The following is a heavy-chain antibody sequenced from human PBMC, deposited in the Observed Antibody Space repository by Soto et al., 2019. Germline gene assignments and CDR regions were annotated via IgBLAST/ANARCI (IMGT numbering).Heavy chain of an antibody. CDR1: GGSISSGDYY. V-gene: IGHV4-30-4*01. CDR2: IYYSGST. D-gene: IGHD6-6*01. J-gene: IGHJ5*02. Sequence: TLSLTGTVSGGSISSGDYYWRWIRQPPGKGLEWIGYIYYSGSTYYNPSLKSRVTISVDTSKSQFSMKLSSVTAADTAVYYCARVSGGAARPGLENWFDPWGQGTLVTVSS. CDR3: ARVSGGAARPGLENWFDP.